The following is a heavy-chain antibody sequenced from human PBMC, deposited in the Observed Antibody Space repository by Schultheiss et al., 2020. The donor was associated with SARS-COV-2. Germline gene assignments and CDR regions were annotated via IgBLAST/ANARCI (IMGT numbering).Heavy chain of an antibody. Sequence: ASVKVSCKASGYTFTGYYMHWVRQAPGQGLEWMGGFDPEDGETIYAQKFQGRVTMTEDTSTDTAYMELSSLRSEDTAVYYCARDPVAVAGTYFDYWGQGTLVTVSS. D-gene: IGHD6-19*01. CDR2: FDPEDGET. J-gene: IGHJ4*02. CDR3: ARDPVAVAGTYFDY. V-gene: IGHV1-24*01. CDR1: GYTFTGYY.